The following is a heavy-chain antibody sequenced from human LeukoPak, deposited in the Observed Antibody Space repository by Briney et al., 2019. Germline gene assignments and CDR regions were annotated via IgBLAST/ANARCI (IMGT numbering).Heavy chain of an antibody. D-gene: IGHD1-1*01. CDR1: GYTFTSYG. J-gene: IGHJ4*02. CDR2: ISAYNGNT. Sequence: GASVKVSCKASGYTFTSYGISWVRQAPGQGLEWMGWISAYNGNTNYAQKLQGRVTMTTDTSTSTAYMELRSLRSDDTAVYYCARDAYNWNDAGSFDYWGQGTPVTVSS. CDR3: ARDAYNWNDAGSFDY. V-gene: IGHV1-18*01.